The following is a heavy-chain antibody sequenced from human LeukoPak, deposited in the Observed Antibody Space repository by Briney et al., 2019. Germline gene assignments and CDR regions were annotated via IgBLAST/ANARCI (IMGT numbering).Heavy chain of an antibody. CDR1: GYTFTSYG. CDR3: ARGVAGTEGLFEY. D-gene: IGHD6-19*01. J-gene: IGHJ4*02. Sequence: ASVKVSCKASGYTFTSYGISWVRQAPGQGLEWMGWISGYNGNTNYAEKVQGRGTMTKDTSTSTANMEVRSLRSDDTAVYFCARGVAGTEGLFEYWGQGTLVTVSS. CDR2: ISGYNGNT. V-gene: IGHV1-18*01.